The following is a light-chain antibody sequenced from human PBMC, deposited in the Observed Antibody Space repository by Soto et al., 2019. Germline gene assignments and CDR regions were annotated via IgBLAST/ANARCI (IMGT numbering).Light chain of an antibody. V-gene: IGKV1-39*01. J-gene: IGKJ2*01. CDR3: QQSYSTPYT. CDR1: QSISSY. CDR2: AAS. Sequence: DIQMTQSPSSLSASVGDRVTITCRANQSISSYLNWYQQKPGKAPKLLIYAASSLQSGVPSRFSGSGSGTDFTLTVSSLRPEDFATYYCQQSYSTPYTFGQGTKLEI.